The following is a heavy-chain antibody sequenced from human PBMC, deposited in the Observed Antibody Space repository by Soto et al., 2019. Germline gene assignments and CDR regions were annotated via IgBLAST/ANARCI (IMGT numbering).Heavy chain of an antibody. CDR3: ARADPDASVGY. Sequence: SEALSLTCTVSVGSMSSYYWTWLRQSPGRGLEWIGYISYSGSTYYNPSLKSRVTISADTSKNQFSLRMNSMIAADTAVYYCARADPDASVGYWGQGTLVTVSS. D-gene: IGHD2-15*01. CDR1: VGSMSSYY. CDR2: ISYSGST. J-gene: IGHJ4*02. V-gene: IGHV4-59*01.